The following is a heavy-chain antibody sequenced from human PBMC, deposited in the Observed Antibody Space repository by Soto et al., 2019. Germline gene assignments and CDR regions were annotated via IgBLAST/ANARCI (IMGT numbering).Heavy chain of an antibody. Sequence: GGSLRLSCAASGFTFSSYSMNWVRQAPGKGLEWVSYISSSSSTIYYADSVKGRFTISRDNAKNSLYLQMNSLRAEDTAVYSCAGELERVFDYWGQGTLVTVSS. CDR1: GFTFSSYS. V-gene: IGHV3-48*01. CDR2: ISSSSSTI. D-gene: IGHD1-1*01. CDR3: AGELERVFDY. J-gene: IGHJ4*02.